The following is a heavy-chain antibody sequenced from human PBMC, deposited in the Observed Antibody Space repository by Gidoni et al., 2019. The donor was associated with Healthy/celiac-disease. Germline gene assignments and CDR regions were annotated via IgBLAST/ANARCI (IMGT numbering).Heavy chain of an antibody. J-gene: IGHJ3*02. D-gene: IGHD3-10*01. CDR2: INHSGST. CDR3: ARLLEPDYGDAFDI. CDR1: GGSFSGYY. Sequence: VQLQQWGAGLLKPSETLSLTCPVYGGSFSGYYWSWIRQPPGKGLEWIGEINHSGSTNYNPSLKSRVTISVDTSKNQFSLKLSSVTAADTAVYYCARLLEPDYGDAFDIWGQGTMVTVSS. V-gene: IGHV4-34*01.